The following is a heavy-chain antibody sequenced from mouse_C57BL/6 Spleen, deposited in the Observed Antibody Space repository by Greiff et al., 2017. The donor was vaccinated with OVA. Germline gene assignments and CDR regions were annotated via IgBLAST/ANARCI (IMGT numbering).Heavy chain of an antibody. CDR3: VRDSLDGYYGAMDY. J-gene: IGHJ4*01. V-gene: IGHV10-3*01. CDR2: IRSKSSNYAT. Sequence: EVQLVESGGGLVQPKGSLKLSCAASGFTFNTYAMHWVRQAPGKGLEWVSRIRSKSSNYATYYAESVKDRFTISRDDSQSMLYLQMNNLKTEDTAMYYCVRDSLDGYYGAMDYWGQGTSVTVSS. D-gene: IGHD2-3*01. CDR1: GFTFNTYA.